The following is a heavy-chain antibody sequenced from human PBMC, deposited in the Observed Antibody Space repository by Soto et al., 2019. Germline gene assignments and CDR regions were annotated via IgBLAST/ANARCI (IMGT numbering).Heavy chain of an antibody. J-gene: IGHJ2*01. CDR3: ARRIDYYDSSGYYRLYFDL. D-gene: IGHD3-22*01. V-gene: IGHV1-69*01. CDR2: IIPIFGTA. CDR1: GGTFSSYA. Sequence: QVQLVQSGAEVKKPGSSVKVSCKASGGTFSSYAISWVRQAPGQGLEWMGGIIPIFGTANYAQKFQGRVTITADESTSTAYMELSSLRSDDTAVYYCARRIDYYDSSGYYRLYFDLWGRGTLVTVSS.